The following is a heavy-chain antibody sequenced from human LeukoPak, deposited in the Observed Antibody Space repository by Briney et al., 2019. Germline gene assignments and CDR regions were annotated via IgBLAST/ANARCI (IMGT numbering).Heavy chain of an antibody. CDR3: ARGPFGSGSPYYFDH. CDR2: SGTAGDT. V-gene: IGHV3-13*01. D-gene: IGHD3-10*01. J-gene: IGHJ4*02. CDR1: GFTFSTYD. Sequence: GGSLRLSCAASGFTFSTYDMHWVRQVTGKGLEWVSASGTAGDTYYPGSVKGRFTISKENAKNSLYLHINSLRAGDTAVYYCARGPFGSGSPYYFDHWGQGTLVTVSS.